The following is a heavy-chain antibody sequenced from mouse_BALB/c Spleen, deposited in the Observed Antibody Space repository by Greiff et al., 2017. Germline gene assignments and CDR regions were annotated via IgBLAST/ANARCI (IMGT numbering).Heavy chain of an antibody. CDR3: TRSVYYFDY. J-gene: IGHJ2*01. Sequence: EVQLQESGPELVKPGASVKVSCKASGYSFTDYNMYWVKQSHGKSLEWIGNIYPSDSYTNYNQKFKDKATLTVDKSSSTAYMQLSSPTSEDSAVYYCTRSVYYFDYWGQGTTLTVSS. CDR2: IYPSDSYT. V-gene: IGHV1S135*01. CDR1: GYSFTDYN.